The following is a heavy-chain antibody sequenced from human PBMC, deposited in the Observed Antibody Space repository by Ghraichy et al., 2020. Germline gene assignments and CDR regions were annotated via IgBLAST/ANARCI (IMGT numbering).Heavy chain of an antibody. D-gene: IGHD6-13*01. Sequence: LSLTCAGSGFSFSNYSMNWVRRAPGKGLEWVSSFSSSSYISYADSVKGRFTISRDNAKNSLYLQMNSLRAEDTAVYYCASHSYSSSWVIGNYYYGMDVWAQGTTVTVSS. CDR3: ASHSYSSSWVIGNYYYGMDV. CDR2: FSSSSYI. V-gene: IGHV3-21*01. CDR1: GFSFSNYS. J-gene: IGHJ6*02.